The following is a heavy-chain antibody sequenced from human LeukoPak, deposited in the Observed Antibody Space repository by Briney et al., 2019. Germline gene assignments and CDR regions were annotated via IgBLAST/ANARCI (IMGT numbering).Heavy chain of an antibody. J-gene: IGHJ4*02. CDR3: ARISGSGIIYPSPFDY. CDR1: GFTFDDYG. CDR2: INWNGGST. V-gene: IGHV3-20*04. D-gene: IGHD3-10*01. Sequence: GGSLRLSCAASGFTFDDYGMSWVRHAPGKGLEWVSGINWNGGSTGYADSVKGRFTISRDNAKNSLYLQMNSLRAEDTALYYCARISGSGIIYPSPFDYWGQGTLVTVSS.